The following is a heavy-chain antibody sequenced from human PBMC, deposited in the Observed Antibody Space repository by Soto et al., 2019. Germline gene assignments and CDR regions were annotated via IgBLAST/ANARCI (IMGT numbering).Heavy chain of an antibody. CDR1: GGSVSSGSYY. Sequence: SETLSLTCTVSGGSVSSGSYYWSWIRQPPGKGLEWIGYIYYSGSTNYNPSLKSRVTISVDTSKNQFSLKLSSVTAADTAVYYCAREGRDYDILTGYYTRVAWFDYWGQGTLVTVSS. J-gene: IGHJ4*02. D-gene: IGHD3-9*01. V-gene: IGHV4-61*01. CDR2: IYYSGST. CDR3: AREGRDYDILTGYYTRVAWFDY.